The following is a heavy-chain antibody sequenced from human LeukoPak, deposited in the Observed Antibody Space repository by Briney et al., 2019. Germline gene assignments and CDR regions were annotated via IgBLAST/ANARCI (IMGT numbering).Heavy chain of an antibody. Sequence: GASVKVSCKASGYTFTDYYMHWVRQAPGQGLEWMGWINPSSGGTNYAQKFQGRVTITADKSTSTAYMELSSLRSEDTAVYYCARRGLTTVPSGLDYWGQGTLVTVSS. D-gene: IGHD4-17*01. CDR3: ARRGLTTVPSGLDY. J-gene: IGHJ4*02. V-gene: IGHV1-2*02. CDR1: GYTFTDYY. CDR2: INPSSGGT.